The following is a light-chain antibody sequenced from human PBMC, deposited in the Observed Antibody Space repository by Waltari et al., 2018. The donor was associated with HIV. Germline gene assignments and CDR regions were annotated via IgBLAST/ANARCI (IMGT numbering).Light chain of an antibody. CDR3: VAWADSLGGVV. CDR1: TSNIGSNY. J-gene: IGLJ2*01. CDR2: RNN. V-gene: IGLV1-47*01. Sequence: SVLTQPPSASGTPGQRVTISCSGSTSNIGSNYVFWYQHLPGTAPKLLIHRNNHRPSGVPDLCSGSTFGTTAPLTISGLRSEDEADYYCVAWADSLGGVVFGGGTKVAVL.